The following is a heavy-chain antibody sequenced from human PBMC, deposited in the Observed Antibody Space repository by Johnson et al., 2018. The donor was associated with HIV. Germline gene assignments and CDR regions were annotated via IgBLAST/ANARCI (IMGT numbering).Heavy chain of an antibody. Sequence: QVQLVESGGGLVQPGGSLRLSCAASGFTFSSYAMSWVRQAPGKGLEWVAVIWYDGSNKYYADSVKGRFTISRDNSKNTLFLEMNSLRAEDTAVYYCARDWRGDSSGYYYFFSFDIWGQGTMVTVSS. J-gene: IGHJ3*02. CDR3: ARDWRGDSSGYYYFFSFDI. CDR2: IWYDGSNK. V-gene: IGHV3-33*08. D-gene: IGHD3-22*01. CDR1: GFTFSSYA.